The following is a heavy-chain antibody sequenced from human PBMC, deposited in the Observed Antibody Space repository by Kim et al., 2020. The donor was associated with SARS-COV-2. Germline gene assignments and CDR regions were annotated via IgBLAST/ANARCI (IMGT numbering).Heavy chain of an antibody. D-gene: IGHD3-10*01. CDR1: GGTFSSYA. CDR2: IIPIFGTA. J-gene: IGHJ4*02. CDR3: ARDRVEYYYGSGSYYTHDY. V-gene: IGHV1-69*13. Sequence: SVKVSCKASGGTFSSYAISWVRQAPGQGLEWMGGIIPIFGTANYAQKFQGRVTITADESTSTAYMELSSLRSEDTAVYYCARDRVEYYYGSGSYYTHDYWGQGTLVTVSS.